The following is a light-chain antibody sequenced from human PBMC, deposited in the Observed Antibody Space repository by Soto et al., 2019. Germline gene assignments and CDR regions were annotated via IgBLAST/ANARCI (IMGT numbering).Light chain of an antibody. J-gene: IGKJ1*01. CDR3: QHYKSYSEA. Sequence: DIQMTQSPSTLSGSVGDRFTMXXRASKTISSWLAWYQQKPGKAPKXVIYKASNLKSGVPSRFSGSGSGTEFTLTISSLQPDDFATYYCQHYKSYSEAFGQGTKVDIK. CDR1: KTISSW. CDR2: KAS. V-gene: IGKV1-5*03.